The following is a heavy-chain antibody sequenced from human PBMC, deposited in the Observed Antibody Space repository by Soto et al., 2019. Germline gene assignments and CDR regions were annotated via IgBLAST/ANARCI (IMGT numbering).Heavy chain of an antibody. J-gene: IGHJ4*02. CDR1: GFTFDDYA. D-gene: IGHD4-4*01. Sequence: SLRLSCAASGFTFDDYAMHWVRQAPGKGLEWVSGITWNTYDIGYADSVKGRFTISRDNARNSLYLQMSSLRAEDTALYYCVKTTTLDDYTNPFFDYWGQGTLVTVSS. V-gene: IGHV3-9*01. CDR3: VKTTTLDDYTNPFFDY. CDR2: ITWNTYDI.